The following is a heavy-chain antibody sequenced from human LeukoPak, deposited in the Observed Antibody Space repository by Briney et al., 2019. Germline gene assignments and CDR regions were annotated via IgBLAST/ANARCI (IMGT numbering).Heavy chain of an antibody. J-gene: IGHJ4*02. CDR2: IRFDGNNR. CDR3: ASRLFSYGKFDF. Sequence: PGGSLRLSCAASGFTFSSYGMHWVRQAPGKGLEWVAFIRFDGNNRYYADSVKGRFTISRDNSKNTLYLQMNSLRADDTAVYFCASRLFSYGKFDFWGQGTLLTVSS. D-gene: IGHD1-26*01. V-gene: IGHV3-30*02. CDR1: GFTFSSYG.